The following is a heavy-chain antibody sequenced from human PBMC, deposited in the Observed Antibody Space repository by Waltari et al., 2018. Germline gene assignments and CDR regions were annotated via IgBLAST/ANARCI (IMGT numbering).Heavy chain of an antibody. Sequence: QVQLQESGPGLVKPSETLSLICIVSGDSISSSYWSWIRQAPGKGLEWIGNIYYTGKTHYTPSLKSRLTISVDTSKNQFSLKLRSVTAADTAVYYCARHLTYHYDSSGYYPFDVWGEGTTVTISS. D-gene: IGHD3-22*01. CDR1: GDSISSSY. CDR2: IYYTGKT. CDR3: ARHLTYHYDSSGYYPFDV. V-gene: IGHV4-59*08. J-gene: IGHJ6*04.